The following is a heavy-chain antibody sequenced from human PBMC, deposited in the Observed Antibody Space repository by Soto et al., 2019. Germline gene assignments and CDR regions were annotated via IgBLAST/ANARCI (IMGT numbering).Heavy chain of an antibody. D-gene: IGHD6-6*01. Sequence: PGGSLRLSCAATGFTLSNYGMHWVRQAPGKGLEWVTVIWSDGSNKYYADSVKGRFTISRDNSKNTLYLQMNSLRAEDTAIYYCARETIEVRPLYYNYYGMDVWGQGTSVTVSS. CDR3: ARETIEVRPLYYNYYGMDV. CDR1: GFTLSNYG. CDR2: IWSDGSNK. V-gene: IGHV3-33*01. J-gene: IGHJ6*02.